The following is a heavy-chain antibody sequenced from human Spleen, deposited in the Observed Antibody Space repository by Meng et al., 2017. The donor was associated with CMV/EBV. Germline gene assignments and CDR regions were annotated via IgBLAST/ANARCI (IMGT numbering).Heavy chain of an antibody. CDR2: IYYSGST. V-gene: IGHV4-39*07. CDR3: ARAYDSSDFDY. J-gene: IGHJ4*02. Sequence: LQLRGPGHGLVKVTDAVALTLTVSGCSGCSSSYYWGWIRQPPGKGLEWIGSIYYSGSTNYNPSLKSRVTISVDTSKNQFSLKLSSVTAADTAVYYCARAYDSSDFDYWGQGTLVTVSS. CDR1: GCSGCSSSYY. D-gene: IGHD3-22*01.